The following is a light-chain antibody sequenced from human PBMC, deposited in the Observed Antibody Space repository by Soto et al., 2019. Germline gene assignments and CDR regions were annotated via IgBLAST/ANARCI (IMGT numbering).Light chain of an antibody. J-gene: IGKJ4*02. V-gene: IGKV3-15*01. Sequence: EVVMTQSPATLSVSPGEGATLSCRASQSVRSNLAWYQKKPGQSHRLLIYGASTRATAVPARFSGSGSGTEFPLTISSLQSEDFAVYYCQQYDNWPLTFGGGIQGEIK. CDR1: QSVRSN. CDR3: QQYDNWPLT. CDR2: GAS.